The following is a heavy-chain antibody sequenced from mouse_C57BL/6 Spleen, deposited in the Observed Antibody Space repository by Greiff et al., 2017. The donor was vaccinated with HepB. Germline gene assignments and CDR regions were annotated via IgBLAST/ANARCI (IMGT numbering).Heavy chain of an antibody. CDR3: AIERYGYDWYFDV. D-gene: IGHD2-2*01. CDR1: GYTFTSYD. Sequence: QVQLQQSGPELVKPGASVKLSCKASGYTFTSYDINWVKQRPGQGLEWIGWIYPRDGSTKYNEKFKGKATLTVDTSSSTAYMELHSLTSEDSAVYFCAIERYGYDWYFDVWGTGTTVTVSS. J-gene: IGHJ1*03. CDR2: IYPRDGST. V-gene: IGHV1-85*01.